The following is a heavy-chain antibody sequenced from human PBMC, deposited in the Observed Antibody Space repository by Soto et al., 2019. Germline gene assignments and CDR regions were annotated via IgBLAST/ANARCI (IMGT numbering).Heavy chain of an antibody. J-gene: IGHJ6*02. CDR2: ISYDGSKK. CDR1: GFTFTSYG. Sequence: QVKLVESGGGVVQPGTSLRLSCAASGFTFTSYGLHWVRQAPGKGLEWVAGISYDGSKKYFADSVKGRFTISRDNPRSTLFLDMNSLRGEDTAIYYCAKTWFGEDNYGMDVWGQGTTVTVSS. D-gene: IGHD3-10*01. V-gene: IGHV3-30*18. CDR3: AKTWFGEDNYGMDV.